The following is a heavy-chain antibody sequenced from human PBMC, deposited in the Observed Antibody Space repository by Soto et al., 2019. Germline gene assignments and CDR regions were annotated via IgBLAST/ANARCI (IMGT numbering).Heavy chain of an antibody. CDR3: AIDQCRHVLRYLNPRGPSTYSMDV. D-gene: IGHD3-9*01. J-gene: IGHJ6*02. Sequence: PGGSLRLSCAASGFTFSSYSMNWVRQAPGKGLEWVSSISSSSSYIYYADSVKGRFTISRDNAKNSLYLQMNSLRAEDTAVYYCAIDQCRHVLRYLNPRGPSTYSMDVWGQGTTVTVSS. CDR1: GFTFSSYS. V-gene: IGHV3-21*01. CDR2: ISSSSSYI.